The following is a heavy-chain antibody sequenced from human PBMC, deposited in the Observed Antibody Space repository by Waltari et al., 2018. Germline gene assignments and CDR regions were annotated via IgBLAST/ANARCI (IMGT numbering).Heavy chain of an antibody. D-gene: IGHD2-15*01. CDR1: GFTFSSYA. J-gene: IGHJ4*02. CDR2: ISDSGGNT. CDR3: AKDTGSFDY. Sequence: EVQLLESGGGLVQPGGSLRLSCAASGFTFSSYAMTWVRQAPGKGLKWVSAISDSGGNTYYADSVKGRFTISRDNSKNTLYLQMNSLRAEDTAVYYCAKDTGSFDYWGQGTLVTVSS. V-gene: IGHV3-23*01.